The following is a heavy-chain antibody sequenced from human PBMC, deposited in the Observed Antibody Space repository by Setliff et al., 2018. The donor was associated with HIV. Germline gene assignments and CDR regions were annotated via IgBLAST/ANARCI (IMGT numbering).Heavy chain of an antibody. J-gene: IGHJ4*02. Sequence: SETLSLTCTVSGGSISSGSYYWSWIRQPAGKGLEWIGRIYTSGSTNYNPSLKSRVTISVDTSKNQFSLKLSSVTAADTAVYYCARDQGYWGKGTLVTVS. CDR2: IYTSGST. CDR1: GGSISSGSYY. V-gene: IGHV4-61*02. CDR3: ARDQGY.